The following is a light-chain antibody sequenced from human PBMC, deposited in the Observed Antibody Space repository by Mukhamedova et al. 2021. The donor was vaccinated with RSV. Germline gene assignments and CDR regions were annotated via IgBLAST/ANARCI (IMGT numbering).Light chain of an antibody. Sequence: WYQRRVHGKVPKLLTYAASTLQSGVPSRFSGSGSGTDFTLTISSLQPEDVATYYCQKYNSALTFGGGTKVEIK. J-gene: IGKJ4*01. V-gene: IGKV1-27*01. CDR3: QKYNSALT. CDR2: AAS.